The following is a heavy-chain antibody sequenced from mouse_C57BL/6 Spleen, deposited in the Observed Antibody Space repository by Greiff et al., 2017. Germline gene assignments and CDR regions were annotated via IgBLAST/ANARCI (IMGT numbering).Heavy chain of an antibody. Sequence: EVKLVESGEGLVKPGGSLKLSCAASGFTFSSYAMSWVRQTPEKRLEWVAYISSGGDYIYYADTVKGRFTISRDNARNTLYLQMSSMKSEDTVMYYCTRVYDYGGAWFAYWGQGTLVTVSA. J-gene: IGHJ3*01. CDR3: TRVYDYGGAWFAY. CDR1: GFTFSSYA. V-gene: IGHV5-9-1*02. D-gene: IGHD2-4*01. CDR2: ISSGGDYI.